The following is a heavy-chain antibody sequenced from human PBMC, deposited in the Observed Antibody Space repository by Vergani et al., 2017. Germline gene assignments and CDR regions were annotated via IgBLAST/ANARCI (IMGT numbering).Heavy chain of an antibody. CDR1: ADSISSGSYY. CDR3: ARQRPGSGWSPGDFDD. Sequence: QLQLQQSGPGLVKPSETLFLTCTVSADSISSGSYYWGWIRQPPGKSLEWIGSIYFSGLTYYNPSLKSRVAISVDTSKNQFSLKVTSVTAADTAVYFCARQRPGSGWSPGDFDDWGQGIRVTFPS. V-gene: IGHV4-39*01. CDR2: IYFSGLT. D-gene: IGHD6-19*01. J-gene: IGHJ4*02.